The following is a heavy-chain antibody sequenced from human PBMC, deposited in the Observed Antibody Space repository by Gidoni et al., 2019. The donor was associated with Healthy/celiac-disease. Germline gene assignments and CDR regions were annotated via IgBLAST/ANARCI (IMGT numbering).Heavy chain of an antibody. CDR1: GYTFTGYY. V-gene: IGHV1-2*02. J-gene: IGHJ3*02. CDR2: INPNSGGT. Sequence: QVQLVQSGAEVKKPGASVKVSCKASGYTFTGYYMHWVRQAPGQGLEWMGWINPNSGGTNYAQKFQGRVTMTRDTSISTAYMELSRLRSDDTAVYYCARGGADGYSYGEDAFDIWGQGTMVTVSS. CDR3: ARGGADGYSYGEDAFDI. D-gene: IGHD5-18*01.